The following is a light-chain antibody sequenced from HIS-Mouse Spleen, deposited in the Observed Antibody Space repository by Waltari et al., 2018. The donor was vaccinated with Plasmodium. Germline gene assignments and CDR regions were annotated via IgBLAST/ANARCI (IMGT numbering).Light chain of an antibody. CDR3: CSYAGSSTFVV. CDR1: SSDVGSYNL. CDR2: EGS. V-gene: IGLV2-23*03. J-gene: IGLJ2*01. Sequence: QSALTQPASVSGSPGQSITISCPGTSSDVGSYNLFSWYQQHPGKAPKLMIYEGSKRPSGVSNRCSGSKSGNTASLTISGLQAEDEADYYCCSYAGSSTFVVFGGGTKLTVL.